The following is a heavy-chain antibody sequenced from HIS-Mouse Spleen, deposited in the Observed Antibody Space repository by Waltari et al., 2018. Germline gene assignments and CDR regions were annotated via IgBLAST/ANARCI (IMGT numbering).Heavy chain of an antibody. D-gene: IGHD6-13*01. CDR3: AREIPYSSSWYDWYFDL. CDR2: IDYSGST. V-gene: IGHV4-39*07. CDR1: GGSISSSSYY. J-gene: IGHJ2*01. Sequence: QLQLQESGPGLVKPSETLSLTCTVSGGSISSSSYYWGWIRQPPGKGLEWIGIIDYSGSTYYNPSLKSRVTISVDTSKNQFSLKLSSVTAADTAVYYWAREIPYSSSWYDWYFDLWGRGTLVTVSS.